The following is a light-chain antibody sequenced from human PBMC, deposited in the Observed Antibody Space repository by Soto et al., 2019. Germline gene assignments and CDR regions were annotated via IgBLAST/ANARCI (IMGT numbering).Light chain of an antibody. CDR3: QQYDNLLPMYT. V-gene: IGKV1-33*01. CDR1: QDISNY. J-gene: IGKJ2*01. Sequence: DIQMTQSPSSLSASVGDRVTITCQASQDISNYLNWYQQKPGKAPKLLIYDASNLETGVPSRFSGSGSGTDFTFTISSLQPEDIATYYCQQYDNLLPMYTFSQGTKLEIK. CDR2: DAS.